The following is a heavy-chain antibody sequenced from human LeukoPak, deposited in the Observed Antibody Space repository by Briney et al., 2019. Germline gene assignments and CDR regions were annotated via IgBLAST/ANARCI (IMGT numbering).Heavy chain of an antibody. CDR2: LSASGTST. CDR3: AKASRESGTYRYYFDY. D-gene: IGHD1-26*01. Sequence: GGSLRLSCAASGFTFNYYAMSWVRQAPGKGLEWVSALSASGTSTYYADSVKGRFTISRDNSMNTLSLQMNSLRAEDTAVYYCAKASRESGTYRYYFDYWGQGTLVTVSS. J-gene: IGHJ4*02. V-gene: IGHV3-23*01. CDR1: GFTFNYYA.